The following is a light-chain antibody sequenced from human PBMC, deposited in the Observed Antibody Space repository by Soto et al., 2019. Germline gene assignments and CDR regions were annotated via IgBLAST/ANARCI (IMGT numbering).Light chain of an antibody. CDR1: RHVYINA. Sequence: VVLTQSPATLSLSPGDRATLSCRASRHVYINALGWYQQKPGRTPTLLIYGATTRATDIPDRFSATGSGTDFSLTISGGEPEDSAVYYCQQYGASPFTFGPGTRLEI. V-gene: IGKV3-20*01. CDR3: QQYGASPFT. J-gene: IGKJ3*01. CDR2: GAT.